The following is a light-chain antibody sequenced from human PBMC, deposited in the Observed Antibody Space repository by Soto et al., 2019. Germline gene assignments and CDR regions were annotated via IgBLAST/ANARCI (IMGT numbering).Light chain of an antibody. V-gene: IGLV2-8*01. CDR1: SSDVGGYNY. Sequence: SALTQPPSASGSPGQSVTISCTGTSSDVGGYNYVSWYQQYPGRAPKLMIYEVTKRPSGVPDRFSGSKSGNTASLTVSGLQAEDAADYYCSSYAASNNFYFVFGGGTQLTVL. CDR3: SSYAASNNFYFV. J-gene: IGLJ3*02. CDR2: EVT.